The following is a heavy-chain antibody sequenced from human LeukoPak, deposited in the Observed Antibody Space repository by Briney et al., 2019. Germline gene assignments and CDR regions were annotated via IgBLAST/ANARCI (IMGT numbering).Heavy chain of an antibody. D-gene: IGHD3-3*01. J-gene: IGHJ4*02. V-gene: IGHV1-69-2*01. CDR3: AIDYWNAYPYYLDD. CDR2: VDPQDGEA. CDR1: GYNFTDYY. Sequence: ASVKISCKTSGYNFTDYYIHWVQQAPGRGLEWVGRVDPQDGEAIYAQSYQGRVTITADRSTDTSYMELTSLRSEDTDIYHCAIDYWNAYPYYLDDWGQGTPVTVSS.